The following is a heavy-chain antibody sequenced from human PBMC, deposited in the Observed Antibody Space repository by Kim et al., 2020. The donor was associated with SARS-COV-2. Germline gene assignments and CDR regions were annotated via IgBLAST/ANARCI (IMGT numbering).Heavy chain of an antibody. CDR3: AKDGYNYEHFEY. CDR1: GFTFSSYA. D-gene: IGHD3-22*01. CDR2: ISGSGGNT. J-gene: IGHJ4*02. V-gene: IGHV3-23*01. Sequence: GGSLRLSCAASGFTFSSYAMSWVRQAPGKGLEWVSAISGSGGNTYYADSVKGRFTISRDNSTNTMYLQRNSLRAEDTAVNYCAKDGYNYEHFEYRGQGTLVTVSS.